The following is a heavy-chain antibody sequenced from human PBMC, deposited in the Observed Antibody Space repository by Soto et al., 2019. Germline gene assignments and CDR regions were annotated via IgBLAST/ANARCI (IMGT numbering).Heavy chain of an antibody. J-gene: IGHJ6*02. Sequence: EVQLLESGGGLVQPGGSLRLSCAASGFTFSSYAMSWVRQAPGKGLDWVSAISGSAGSTYYADSVKGRFTISRDNSKNTPYLQMNRLRAEATAVYYYASAAREYYYYGMDAWGQGTTVTVSS. CDR2: ISGSAGST. CDR1: GFTFSSYA. CDR3: ASAAREYYYYGMDA. V-gene: IGHV3-23*01.